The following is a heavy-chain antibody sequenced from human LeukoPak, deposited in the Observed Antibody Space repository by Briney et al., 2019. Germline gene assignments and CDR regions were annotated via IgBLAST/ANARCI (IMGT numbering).Heavy chain of an antibody. CDR1: GASISDYY. Sequence: SETLSLTCTVSGASISDYYWSWIRQSAVKGLEWLGRIYATETDFNPSLKSRLTMSIDTSKNQLSLRLRSVTAADTGVYYCARHQGWLQWEYWGQGTLVTVSS. D-gene: IGHD5-24*01. CDR3: ARHQGWLQWEY. CDR2: IYATET. J-gene: IGHJ4*02. V-gene: IGHV4-4*07.